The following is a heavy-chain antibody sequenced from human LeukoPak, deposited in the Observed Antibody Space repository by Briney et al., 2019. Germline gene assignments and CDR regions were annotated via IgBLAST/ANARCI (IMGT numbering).Heavy chain of an antibody. CDR3: ASIAAANKEVDY. J-gene: IGHJ4*02. D-gene: IGHD6-13*01. CDR2: ISSSSTI. CDR1: GFTFSSYS. V-gene: IGHV3-48*01. Sequence: GGSLRLSCAASGFTFSSYSMNWVRQAPGKGLEWVSYISSSSTIYYADSVKGRFTISRDNAKNSLYLQMNSLRAEDTAVYYCASIAAANKEVDYWGQGTLVTVSS.